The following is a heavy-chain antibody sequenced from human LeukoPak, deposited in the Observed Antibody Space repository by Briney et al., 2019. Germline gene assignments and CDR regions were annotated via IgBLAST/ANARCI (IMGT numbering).Heavy chain of an antibody. D-gene: IGHD3-16*01. CDR1: GFTFSSYS. CDR3: ARGELTFEDYFDY. V-gene: IGHV3-21*01. CDR2: ISSSSSYI. J-gene: IGHJ4*02. Sequence: GGSLRLSCAASGFTFSSYSMNWVRQAPGKGLEWVSSISSSSSYIYYADSVKGRFTISRDNAKNSPYLQMNSLRAEDTAVYYCARGELTFEDYFDYWGQGTLVTVSA.